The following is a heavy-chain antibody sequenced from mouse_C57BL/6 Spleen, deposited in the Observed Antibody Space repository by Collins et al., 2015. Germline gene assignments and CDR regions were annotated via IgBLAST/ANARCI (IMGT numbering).Heavy chain of an antibody. CDR3: AIQYGSSYGFAY. CDR1: GFSLTSYG. CDR2: IWGGGST. J-gene: IGHJ3*01. V-gene: IGHV2-5*01. D-gene: IGHD1-1*01. Sequence: QVQLKQSGPGLVQPSQSLSITCTVSGFSLTSYGVHWVRQSPGKGLEWLGVIWGGGSTDYNAAFMSRLSITEDNSKSQVFFKMNSLQADDTAIYYCAIQYGSSYGFAYWGQGTLVTVSA.